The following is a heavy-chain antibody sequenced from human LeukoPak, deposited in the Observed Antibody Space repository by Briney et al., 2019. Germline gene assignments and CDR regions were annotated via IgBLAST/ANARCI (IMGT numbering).Heavy chain of an antibody. D-gene: IGHD6-13*01. CDR3: ARLVTQLEGYWFDP. Sequence: SETLSLTCTVSGGSISSYYWSWIRQPPGKGLEWIGYIYYSGSTNYNPSLKSRVTISVDTSKNQFSLKLSSVTAADTAVYYCARLVTQLEGYWFDPWGQGTLVTVSS. V-gene: IGHV4-59*08. J-gene: IGHJ5*02. CDR1: GGSISSYY. CDR2: IYYSGST.